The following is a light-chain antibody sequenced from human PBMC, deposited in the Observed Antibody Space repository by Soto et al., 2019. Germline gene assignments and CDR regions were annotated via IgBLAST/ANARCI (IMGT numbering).Light chain of an antibody. CDR3: QQYGSSPNT. CDR2: GAS. CDR1: QSVSSSY. Sequence: EIVLTQSPGTLSLSPGERATLSCRASQSVSSSYLAWYQHKPGQAPRLLIYGASSRATGIPDRFSGSGSGTDSTLTISRLEPEDFAVYYCQQYGSSPNTFGQGTKLEIK. J-gene: IGKJ2*01. V-gene: IGKV3-20*01.